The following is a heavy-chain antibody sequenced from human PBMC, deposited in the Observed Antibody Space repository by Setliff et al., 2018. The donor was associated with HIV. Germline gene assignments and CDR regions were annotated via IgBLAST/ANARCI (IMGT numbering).Heavy chain of an antibody. V-gene: IGHV3-11*04. CDR2: INNNGDTT. D-gene: IGHD1-1*01. Sequence: PGGSLRLSCVASGSTFSDHYMNWIRQAPGKGLEWVSYINNNGDTTYYADSVKGRFTISRDNAKNSLYLQMSNLRVEDTAVYYCARDSPQGWNRPRDMDVWGKGTTVTVSS. J-gene: IGHJ6*03. CDR3: ARDSPQGWNRPRDMDV. CDR1: GSTFSDHY.